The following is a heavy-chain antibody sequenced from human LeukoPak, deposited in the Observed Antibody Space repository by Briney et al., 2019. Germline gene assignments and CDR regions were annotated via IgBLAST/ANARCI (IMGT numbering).Heavy chain of an antibody. Sequence: PGGSLRLSCAASGFTFSNAWMNWVRQAPGKGLEWVGRIKSKTDAGTTDYAAPVKGRFTISRDDSKDTLYLQMNSLKTEDTAMYYCTTDPVYGSNWYPFIDYWGQGTLVTVSS. CDR3: TTDPVYGSNWYPFIDY. V-gene: IGHV3-15*01. J-gene: IGHJ4*02. CDR1: GFTFSNAW. D-gene: IGHD6-13*01. CDR2: IKSKTDAGTT.